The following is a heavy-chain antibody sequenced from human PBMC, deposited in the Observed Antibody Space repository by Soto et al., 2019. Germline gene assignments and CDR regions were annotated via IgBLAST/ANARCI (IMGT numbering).Heavy chain of an antibody. Sequence: QVQLVQSGAEVKKPGSSVKVSCKASGGTFSSYTISWVRQAPGQGLEWMGRIIPILGIANYAQKFQGRVTITADKSTSTAYMELSSLRSDDTAVYYCASDYYDSSGYPVNFDYWGQGTLVTVSS. D-gene: IGHD3-22*01. CDR3: ASDYYDSSGYPVNFDY. CDR1: GGTFSSYT. V-gene: IGHV1-69*02. J-gene: IGHJ4*02. CDR2: IIPILGIA.